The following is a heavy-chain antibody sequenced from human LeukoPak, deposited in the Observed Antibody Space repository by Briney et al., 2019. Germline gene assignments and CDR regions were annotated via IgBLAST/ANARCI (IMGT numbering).Heavy chain of an antibody. Sequence: PGGSLRLSCAASGFTFSSYAMSWVRQAPGKGLEWVSAISGSGGSTYYADSVKGRFTISRDNSKNTLYLQMNSLRAEDTAVYYCAKDRRIVGANSDFDYWGQGTLVTVSS. J-gene: IGHJ4*02. D-gene: IGHD1-26*01. V-gene: IGHV3-23*01. CDR3: AKDRRIVGANSDFDY. CDR1: GFTFSSYA. CDR2: ISGSGGST.